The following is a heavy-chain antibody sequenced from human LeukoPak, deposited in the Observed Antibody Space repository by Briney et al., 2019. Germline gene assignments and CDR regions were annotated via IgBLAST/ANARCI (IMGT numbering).Heavy chain of an antibody. CDR3: ARGGDYGSGSYSPFDY. Sequence: PSETLSLTCAVYGGSFSGYFWSWIPQPRGKGLAWIEEINHSGSTNYNPSLKSRVTISVDTYKNQFSLKLSSVTAADTAVYYCARGGDYGSGSYSPFDYWGQGTLVTVSS. D-gene: IGHD3-10*01. J-gene: IGHJ4*02. V-gene: IGHV4-34*01. CDR2: INHSGST. CDR1: GGSFSGYF.